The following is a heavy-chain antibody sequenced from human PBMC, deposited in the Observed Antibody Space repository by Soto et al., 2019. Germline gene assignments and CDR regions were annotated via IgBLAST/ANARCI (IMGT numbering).Heavy chain of an antibody. CDR1: GGSISSGGYY. CDR2: IYHSGST. D-gene: IGHD3-3*01. J-gene: IGHJ6*02. V-gene: IGHV4-39*07. CDR3: ARSPYDFWSGIDYYYGMDV. Sequence: SETLSLTCTVSGGSISSGGYYWSWIRQHPGKGLEWIGEIYHSGSTNYNPSLKSRVTISVDKSKNQFSLKLSSVTAADTAVYYCARSPYDFWSGIDYYYGMDVWGQGTTVTVSS.